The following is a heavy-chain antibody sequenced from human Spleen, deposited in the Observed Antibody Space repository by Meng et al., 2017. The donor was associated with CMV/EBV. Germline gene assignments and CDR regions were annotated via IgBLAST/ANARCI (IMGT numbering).Heavy chain of an antibody. CDR2: IYYSGST. Sequence: TVSGSSVRSGAFYGGWSRQPPGKGVEWIGYIYYSGSTNYNPSLKSRVTISVDTSKNQFSLKLSSVTAADTAVYYCARVYDFWSALDYWGQGTLVTVSS. V-gene: IGHV4-61*08. CDR3: ARVYDFWSALDY. CDR1: GSSVRSGAFY. J-gene: IGHJ4*02. D-gene: IGHD3-3*01.